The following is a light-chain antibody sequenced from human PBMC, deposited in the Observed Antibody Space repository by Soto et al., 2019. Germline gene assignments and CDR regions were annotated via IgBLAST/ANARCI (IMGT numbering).Light chain of an antibody. CDR1: RTVHSN. J-gene: IGKJ5*01. Sequence: EIVMTHSPATVSVSAGDRVTLSCRASRTVHSNVAWYQHKPGQAPRLLIYGASSRATGIPDRFSGGGSGTEFTLTITSLQSEDFAVYWCQQYNNWPLTFGPGTRLEI. V-gene: IGKV3D-15*01. CDR3: QQYNNWPLT. CDR2: GAS.